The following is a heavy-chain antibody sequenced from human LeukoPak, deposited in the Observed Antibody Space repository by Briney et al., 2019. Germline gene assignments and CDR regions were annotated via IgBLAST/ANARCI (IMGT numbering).Heavy chain of an antibody. CDR1: GGSISSYY. CDR3: ARVPHYYDSSGYYYGWFDP. V-gene: IGHV4-59*01. D-gene: IGHD3-22*01. Sequence: SETLSLTCTVSGGSISSYYWIWIRQPPGKGLEWIGYIYYSGSTNYNPSLKSRVTISVDTSKNQFSLKLSSVTAADTAVYYCARVPHYYDSSGYYYGWFDPWGQGTLVTVSS. J-gene: IGHJ5*02. CDR2: IYYSGST.